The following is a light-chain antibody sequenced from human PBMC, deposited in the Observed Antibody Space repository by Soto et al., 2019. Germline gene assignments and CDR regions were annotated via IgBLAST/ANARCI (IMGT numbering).Light chain of an antibody. CDR2: GAS. CDR3: QQYGNSPPLT. V-gene: IGKV3-20*01. Sequence: EIVLTQSPGTLSLSPGERATLSCRASQSVSSHLAWYQQRPGQAPRLLIYGASSRATGSPDRFSGSGSGTDFTLTISRLEPDDFALYYCQQYGNSPPLTFGGGTKVEIK. CDR1: QSVSSH. J-gene: IGKJ4*01.